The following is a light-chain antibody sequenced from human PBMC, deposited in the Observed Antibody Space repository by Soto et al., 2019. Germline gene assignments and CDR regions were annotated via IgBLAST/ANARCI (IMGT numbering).Light chain of an antibody. CDR2: EGS. V-gene: IGLV2-23*01. CDR3: CSYAGSSTYVV. J-gene: IGLJ2*01. Sequence: QSALTQPASVSGSPGQSITISCTGTSDVGSYNLVSWYQQHPGKAPKLMIYEGSKRPSGVSNRCSGSKSGNTASLTISGLQAEDEADYYCCSYAGSSTYVVFGGGTKLTVL. CDR1: SDVGSYNL.